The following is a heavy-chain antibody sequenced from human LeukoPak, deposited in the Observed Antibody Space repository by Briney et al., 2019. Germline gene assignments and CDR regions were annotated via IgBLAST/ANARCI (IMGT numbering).Heavy chain of an antibody. J-gene: IGHJ5*02. V-gene: IGHV4-59*01. Sequence: SETLSLTCTVSGGSISSYYWSWIRQPPGKGLEWIGYIYYSGSSNYNPSLKSRVTISVDTSKNQFSLKLSSVTAADTAVYYCAIWRGLGYCSSTSCFRFDTWGQGTLVTVSS. CDR3: AIWRGLGYCSSTSCFRFDT. D-gene: IGHD2-2*01. CDR2: IYYSGSS. CDR1: GGSISSYY.